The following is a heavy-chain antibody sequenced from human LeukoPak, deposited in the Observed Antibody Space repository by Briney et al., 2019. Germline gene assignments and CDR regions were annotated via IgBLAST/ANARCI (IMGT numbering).Heavy chain of an antibody. CDR2: INHSGST. Sequence: SETLSLTCIVSGYSISSGYHWGWIRQPPGKGLEWIGEINHSGSTNYNPSLKSRVTISVDTSKNQFSLKLSSVTAADTAVYYCARQNRDSSGYSYWGQGTLVTVSS. CDR3: ARQNRDSSGYSY. J-gene: IGHJ4*02. D-gene: IGHD3-22*01. CDR1: GYSISSGYH. V-gene: IGHV4-38-2*02.